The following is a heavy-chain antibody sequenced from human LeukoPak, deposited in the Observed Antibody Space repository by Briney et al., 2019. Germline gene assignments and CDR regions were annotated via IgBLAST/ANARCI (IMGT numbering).Heavy chain of an antibody. CDR2: IRSKAYGGTT. Sequence: GGSLRLSCTASGFTFGDYAMSWFRQAPGKGLEWVGFIRSKAYGGTTEYAASVKGRFTISRDDSKSIAYLQMNSLKTEDTAVYYCTSGGEYSSGNFDYWGQGTLVTVSS. CDR1: GFTFGDYA. V-gene: IGHV3-49*03. D-gene: IGHD6-19*01. CDR3: TSGGEYSSGNFDY. J-gene: IGHJ4*02.